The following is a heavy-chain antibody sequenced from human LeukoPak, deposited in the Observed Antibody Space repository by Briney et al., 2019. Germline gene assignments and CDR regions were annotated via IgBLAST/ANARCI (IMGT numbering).Heavy chain of an antibody. D-gene: IGHD3-10*01. CDR3: ASGSGSSGVFDY. V-gene: IGHV1-2*02. CDR2: INPNSGGT. Sequence: ASVKVSCKASGCTFTGYYMHWVRQARGQGLEWMGWINPNSGGTNYAQKLQGRVTMTTDTSTSTAYMELRSLRSDDTAVYYCASGSGSSGVFDYWGQGTLVTVSS. J-gene: IGHJ4*02. CDR1: GCTFTGYY.